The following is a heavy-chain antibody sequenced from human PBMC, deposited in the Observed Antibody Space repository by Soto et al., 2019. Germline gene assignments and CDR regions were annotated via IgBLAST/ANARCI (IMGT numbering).Heavy chain of an antibody. CDR2: IWYDGSQK. V-gene: IGHV3-33*03. J-gene: IGHJ6*02. CDR3: ARGGQQLHGMDV. CDR1: GFTFSTYG. D-gene: IGHD6-13*01. Sequence: GGSLRLSCAASGFTFSTYGMHWVRQAPGKGLEWMTVIWYDGSQKYYGDSVNGRFTISRDNAKNSLYLQMNSLRAEDTAVYYCARGGQQLHGMDVWGQGTTVTVSS.